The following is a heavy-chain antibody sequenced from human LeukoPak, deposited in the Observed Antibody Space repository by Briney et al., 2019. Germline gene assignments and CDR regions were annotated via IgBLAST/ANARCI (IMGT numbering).Heavy chain of an antibody. Sequence: ASVKVSCKASGGTFSSYAISWVRQAPGQGLEWMGGIIPIFGTANYAQKFQGRVTITADESTSTAYMELSSLRSEDTAVYCCARDRGSSWYFDYWGQGTLVTVSS. V-gene: IGHV1-69*13. CDR1: GGTFSSYA. CDR2: IIPIFGTA. D-gene: IGHD6-13*01. J-gene: IGHJ4*02. CDR3: ARDRGSSWYFDY.